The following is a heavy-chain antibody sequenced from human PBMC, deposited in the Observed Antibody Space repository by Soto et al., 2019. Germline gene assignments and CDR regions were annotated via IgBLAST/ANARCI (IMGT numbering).Heavy chain of an antibody. CDR1: GYTFTSYG. CDR2: ISAYNGNT. J-gene: IGHJ6*04. Sequence: ASVKVSCKASGYTFTSYGISWVRQAPGQGLEWMGWISAYNGNTNYAQKLQGRVTMTTDTSTSTAYMELRSLRSDDTAVYYCAGDCPRGWYQRGYYYCREVWGRGTTVTVSS. V-gene: IGHV1-18*01. D-gene: IGHD6-19*01. CDR3: AGDCPRGWYQRGYYYCREV.